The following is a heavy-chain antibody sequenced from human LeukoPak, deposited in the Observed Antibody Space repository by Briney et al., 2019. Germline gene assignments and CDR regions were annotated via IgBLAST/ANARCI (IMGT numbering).Heavy chain of an antibody. Sequence: GASVKVSCKASGGTFSSYAISWVRQAPGQGLEWMGVINPSGGSTSYAQKFQGRVTMTRDTSTSTVYMELSSLRSEDTAVYYCARDWLGDAFDIWGQGTMVTVSP. D-gene: IGHD5-12*01. CDR2: INPSGGST. V-gene: IGHV1-46*01. CDR3: ARDWLGDAFDI. J-gene: IGHJ3*02. CDR1: GGTFSSYA.